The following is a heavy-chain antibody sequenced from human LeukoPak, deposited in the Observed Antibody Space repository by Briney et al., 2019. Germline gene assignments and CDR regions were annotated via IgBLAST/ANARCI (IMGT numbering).Heavy chain of an antibody. CDR1: GYTFTGYY. V-gene: IGHV1-2*02. CDR3: ARDRPYSGSYSLHYYYYMDV. Sequence: ASVKVSCKASGYTFTGYYMHWVRQAPGQGLEWMGWINPNSGGTNYAQKFRGRVTMTRDTSISTAYMELSRLRSDDTAVYYCARDRPYSGSYSLHYYYYMDVWGKGTTVTVSS. D-gene: IGHD1-26*01. CDR2: INPNSGGT. J-gene: IGHJ6*03.